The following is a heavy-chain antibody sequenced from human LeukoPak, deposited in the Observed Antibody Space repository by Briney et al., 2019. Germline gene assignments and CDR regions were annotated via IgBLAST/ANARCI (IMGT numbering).Heavy chain of an antibody. CDR2: IYSGGST. D-gene: IGHD3-3*01. CDR3: SRGGAIFAVDY. V-gene: IGHV3-53*04. J-gene: IGHJ4*02. Sequence: GGSLRLSCAASGFTVSSNYMSWVRQAPGKGLEWVSVIYSGGSTYYADSVKGRFTISRHNSKNTLYLQSKKLSAEDTALYYWSRGGAIFAVDYWGQGTLVTVSS. CDR1: GFTVSSNY.